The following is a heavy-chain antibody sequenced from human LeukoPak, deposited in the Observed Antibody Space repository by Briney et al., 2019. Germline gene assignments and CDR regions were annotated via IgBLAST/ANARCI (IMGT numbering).Heavy chain of an antibody. CDR2: TYYRSKWHY. J-gene: IGHJ3*01. CDR1: GDSVSSTDAG. CDR3: ARDVAFDV. Sequence: SQTLSLTCAISGDSVSSTDAGWHWIRQSPSGGLQWLGRTYYRSKWHYEYATSVRSRITINPDTSENQFSLHLTSVTPDDTAVYYCARDVAFDVWGQGTMVTVSS. V-gene: IGHV6-1*01.